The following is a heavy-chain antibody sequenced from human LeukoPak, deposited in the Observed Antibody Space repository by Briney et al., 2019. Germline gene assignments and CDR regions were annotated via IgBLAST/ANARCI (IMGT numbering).Heavy chain of an antibody. V-gene: IGHV4-34*01. CDR3: ARAYGSGRVDWFDP. Sequence: SETLSLTCAVYGGSFSGYYWSWIRQPPGKGLEWIGEVNHSGSTNYNPSLKSRVTISVDTSKNQFSLKLSSVTAADTAVYNCARAYGSGRVDWFDPWGQGTLVIVSS. CDR1: GGSFSGYY. J-gene: IGHJ5*02. D-gene: IGHD3-10*01. CDR2: VNHSGST.